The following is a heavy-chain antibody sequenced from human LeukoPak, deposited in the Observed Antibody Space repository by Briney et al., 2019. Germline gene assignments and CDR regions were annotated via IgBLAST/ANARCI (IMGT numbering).Heavy chain of an antibody. CDR1: GFTFDDYA. Sequence: GGSLRLSCAASGFTFDDYAMHWVRQAPGKGLEWVSGISWNSGSIGYADSVKGRFTISRDNAKNSLYLQMNSLRAEDTALYYCAKDIDLYYDILTGHPTLDYWGQGTLVTVSS. CDR2: ISWNSGSI. CDR3: AKDIDLYYDILTGHPTLDY. D-gene: IGHD3-9*01. J-gene: IGHJ4*02. V-gene: IGHV3-9*01.